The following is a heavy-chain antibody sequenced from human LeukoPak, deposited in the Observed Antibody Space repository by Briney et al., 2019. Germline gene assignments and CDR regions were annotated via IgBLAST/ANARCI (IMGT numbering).Heavy chain of an antibody. CDR2: IFDSENS. CDR3: ATVATRAAPEYYYYSMDV. D-gene: IGHD1-1*01. J-gene: IGHJ6*02. V-gene: IGHV4-30-4*01. Sequence: SETLSLTCTVSGGSISSGDYYWTWVRQSPGKGLEWIGYIFDSENSDSNPSLKSRITQSINTSTNQFSLKLSSVTAADTAVYYCATVATRAAPEYYYYSMDVWGQGTTVTVSS. CDR1: GGSISSGDYY.